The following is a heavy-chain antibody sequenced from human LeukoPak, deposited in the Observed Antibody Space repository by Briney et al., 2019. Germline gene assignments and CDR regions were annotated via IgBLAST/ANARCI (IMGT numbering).Heavy chain of an antibody. Sequence: GGSLRLSCAASGFTFSSYAMSWVRQAPGKGLEWVSAISGSGGSTYYADSVKGRFTISRDNSKNTLYLQMNSLRAEDTAVYYCARHFSPGVTSDAFDIWGQGTMVTVSS. CDR3: ARHFSPGVTSDAFDI. D-gene: IGHD3-3*02. CDR2: ISGSGGST. J-gene: IGHJ3*02. CDR1: GFTFSSYA. V-gene: IGHV3-23*01.